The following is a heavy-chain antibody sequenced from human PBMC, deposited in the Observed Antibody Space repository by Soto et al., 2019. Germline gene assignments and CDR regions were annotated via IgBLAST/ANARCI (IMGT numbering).Heavy chain of an antibody. CDR2: IYPGDSDT. Sequence: GESLKISCKGSGYIFTSYWIGWVRQMPGKGLEWMGIIYPGDSDTRYSPSFQGKVTISAEKSISTAYLQWSSLKASDTAMYYCARRAEGATGAFDIWGQGTMVTVSS. CDR1: GYIFTSYW. J-gene: IGHJ3*02. D-gene: IGHD1-26*01. V-gene: IGHV5-51*01. CDR3: ARRAEGATGAFDI.